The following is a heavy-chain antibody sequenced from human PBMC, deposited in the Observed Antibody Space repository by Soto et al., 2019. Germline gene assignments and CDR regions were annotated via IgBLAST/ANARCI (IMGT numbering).Heavy chain of an antibody. CDR1: GFTFSSYG. CDR2: ISYDGSNK. D-gene: IGHD3-10*01. J-gene: IGHJ6*03. V-gene: IGHV3-30*18. CDR3: ANSQWFGELAPYYYYYMDF. Sequence: QVQLVESGGGVVQPGRSLRLSCAASGFTFSSYGMHWVRQAPGKGLEWVAVISYDGSNKYYADSVKGRFTISRDNSKNTLYLQMNSLRAEDTAVYYCANSQWFGELAPYYYYYMDFWGKGTTVTVSS.